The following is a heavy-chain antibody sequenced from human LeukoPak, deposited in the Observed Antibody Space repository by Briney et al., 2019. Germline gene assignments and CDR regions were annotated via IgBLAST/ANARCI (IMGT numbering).Heavy chain of an antibody. D-gene: IGHD3-9*01. CDR1: GFTFSSYA. J-gene: IGHJ4*02. Sequence: GGSLRLSCAASGFTFSSYAMSWVRQAPGKGLEGVSAISGSGGSTYYADSVKGRFTISRDNSKNTLYLQMNSLRAEDTAVYYCAKGQLRYFDWLFIPFDYWGQGTLVTVSS. CDR2: ISGSGGST. V-gene: IGHV3-23*01. CDR3: AKGQLRYFDWLFIPFDY.